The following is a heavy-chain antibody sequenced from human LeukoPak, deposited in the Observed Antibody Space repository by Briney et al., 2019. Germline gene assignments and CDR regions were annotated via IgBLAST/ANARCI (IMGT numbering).Heavy chain of an antibody. V-gene: IGHV1-24*01. J-gene: IGHJ4*02. D-gene: IGHD6-6*01. CDR2: FDPEDGET. CDR3: ATRGGSSGGDFDY. CDR1: GYTLTELS. Sequence: ASVKVSCKVSGYTLTELSMHWVRQAPGKGLEWMGGFDPEDGETIYAQKFQGRVTMTEDTSTDTAYMELSSLRSEDAAVYYCATRGGSSGGDFDYWGQGTLVTVSS.